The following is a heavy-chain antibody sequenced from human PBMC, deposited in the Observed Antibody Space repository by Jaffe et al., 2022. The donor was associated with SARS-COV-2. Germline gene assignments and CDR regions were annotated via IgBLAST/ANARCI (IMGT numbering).Heavy chain of an antibody. V-gene: IGHV3-30-3*01. CDR2: ISYDGSNK. Sequence: QVQLVESGGGVVQPGRSLRLSCAASGFTFSSYAMHWVRQAPGKGLEWVAVISYDGSNKYYADSVKGRFTISRDNSKNTLYLQMNSLRAEDTAVYYCARDLNDSSGYSGAIDYWGQGTLVTVSS. D-gene: IGHD3-22*01. J-gene: IGHJ4*02. CDR1: GFTFSSYA. CDR3: ARDLNDSSGYSGAIDY.